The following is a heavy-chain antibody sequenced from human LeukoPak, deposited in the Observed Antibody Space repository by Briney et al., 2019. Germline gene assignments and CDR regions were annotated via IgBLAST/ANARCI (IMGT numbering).Heavy chain of an antibody. Sequence: SETLSLTCTVSGGSISSYYWSWIRQPPGKGLEWIGLVYYTGSTNYSPSLTSRATISVDTSKNQFSLKLSSVTAADTAVYYCARGGYYYDSSGYGRFDYWGQGTLVTVSS. V-gene: IGHV4-59*01. J-gene: IGHJ4*02. CDR3: ARGGYYYDSSGYGRFDY. CDR1: GGSISSYY. D-gene: IGHD3-22*01. CDR2: VYYTGST.